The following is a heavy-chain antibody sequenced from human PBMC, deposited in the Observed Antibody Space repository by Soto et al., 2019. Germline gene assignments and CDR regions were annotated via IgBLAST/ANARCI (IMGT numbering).Heavy chain of an antibody. CDR1: GGSISSGGYY. J-gene: IGHJ4*02. Sequence: SETLSLTCTVSGGSISSGGYYWSWIRQHPGKGLEWIGYIYYSGSTYYNPSLKSRVTISVDTSKNQFSLKLSSVTAADTAVYYCVGLYCTNGVCQLDYWGQGTLVTVSS. CDR2: IYYSGST. D-gene: IGHD2-8*01. CDR3: VGLYCTNGVCQLDY. V-gene: IGHV4-31*03.